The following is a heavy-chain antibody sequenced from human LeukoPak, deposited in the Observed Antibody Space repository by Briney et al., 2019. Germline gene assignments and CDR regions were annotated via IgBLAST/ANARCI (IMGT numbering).Heavy chain of an antibody. CDR3: AGPTTTVTTLAHAFDI. V-gene: IGHV4-39*01. J-gene: IGHJ3*02. D-gene: IGHD4-17*01. Sequence: PSETLSLTCTVSGGSISSSSYYWGWLRQPPGKGLEWIGSIYYSGSTYYNPSLKSRVTISVDTSKNQFSLKLSSVTAADTAVYYCAGPTTTVTTLAHAFDIWGQGTMVTVSS. CDR2: IYYSGST. CDR1: GGSISSSSYY.